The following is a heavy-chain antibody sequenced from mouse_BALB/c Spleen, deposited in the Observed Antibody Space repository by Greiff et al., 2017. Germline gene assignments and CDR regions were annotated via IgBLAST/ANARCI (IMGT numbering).Heavy chain of an antibody. V-gene: IGHV1-18*01. CDR3: ARLGPYAMDY. D-gene: IGHD4-1*01. Sequence: EVKLMESGPELVKPGASVKIPCKASGYTFTDYNMDWVKQSHGKSLEWIGDINPNNGGTIYNQKFKDKATLTADKSSSTAYMQLSSLTSEDSAVYYCARLGPYAMDYWGQGTSVTVSS. J-gene: IGHJ4*01. CDR1: GYTFTDYN. CDR2: INPNNGGT.